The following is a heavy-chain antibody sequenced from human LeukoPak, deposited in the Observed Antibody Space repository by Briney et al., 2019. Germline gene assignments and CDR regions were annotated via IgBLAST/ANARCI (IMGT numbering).Heavy chain of an antibody. CDR3: TRDWRTTGIYLDY. CDR1: GGTFGSYA. J-gene: IGHJ4*02. CDR2: ISAYNHNT. Sequence: ASVKVSCKASGGTFGSYAISWVRQAPGQGLEWMGWISAYNHNTNYAQNFQGRVTMTTDTSTNTAYMELRSLRSDDTAVYYCTRDWRTTGIYLDYWGQGTLVTVSS. D-gene: IGHD1-1*01. V-gene: IGHV1-18*01.